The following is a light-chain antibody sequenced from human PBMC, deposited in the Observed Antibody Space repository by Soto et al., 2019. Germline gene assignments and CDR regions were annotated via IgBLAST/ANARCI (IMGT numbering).Light chain of an antibody. V-gene: IGLV1-51*01. Sequence: QSVLTQPPSVSAAPGQKVTISCSGSSYNIGNNFVSWYQQLPGTASKLLIYDNNNRPSAIPDRFSGSKSGTSATLGITGLQSGDEADYYCATWESSLSIGVFGGGTKLTVL. CDR2: DNN. J-gene: IGLJ2*01. CDR1: SYNIGNNF. CDR3: ATWESSLSIGV.